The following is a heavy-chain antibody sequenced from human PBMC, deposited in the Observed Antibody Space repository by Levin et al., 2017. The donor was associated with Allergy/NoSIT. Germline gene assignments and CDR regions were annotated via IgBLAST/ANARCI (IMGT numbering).Heavy chain of an antibody. J-gene: IGHJ5*02. D-gene: IGHD6-6*01. V-gene: IGHV3-21*01. CDR1: GFTFSSYS. CDR3: ARVWFQYSSSSAGPPWFDP. CDR2: ISSSSSYI. Sequence: GESLKISCAASGFTFSSYSMNWVRQAPGKGLEWVSSISSSSSYIYYADSVKGRFTISRDNAKNSLYLQMNSLRAEDTAVYYCARVWFQYSSSSAGPPWFDPWGQGTLVTVSS.